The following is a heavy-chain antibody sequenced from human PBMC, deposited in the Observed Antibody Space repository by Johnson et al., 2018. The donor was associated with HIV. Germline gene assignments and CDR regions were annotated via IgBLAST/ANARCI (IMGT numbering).Heavy chain of an antibody. V-gene: IGHV3-15*01. CDR3: TRDRDGVGVS. CDR1: GFTFSNAW. D-gene: IGHD3-10*01. Sequence: VQLVESGGGLIKPGGSLRLSCAASGFTFSNAWMSWVRQAPGKGLEWVARIKSKTDGGTTDYAAPGKGRFTISRDDSKNSLYLQMNSLKTEDTAVYYCTRDRDGVGVSWGQGTMVTVSS. J-gene: IGHJ3*01. CDR2: IKSKTDGGTT.